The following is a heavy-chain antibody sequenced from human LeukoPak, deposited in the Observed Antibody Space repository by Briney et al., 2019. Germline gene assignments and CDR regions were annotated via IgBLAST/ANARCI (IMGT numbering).Heavy chain of an antibody. J-gene: IGHJ4*02. Sequence: GGSLRLSCAASGFTFSNFAMNWVRQAPGGGLEWVSFISVSTSYIYYADSVKGRFTISRDNARNSLYLQMNSLRVEDTAVYYCARGGSCSRTSCYHFDYWGQGTLVTVSS. CDR3: ARGGSCSRTSCYHFDY. D-gene: IGHD2-2*01. V-gene: IGHV3-21*04. CDR2: ISVSTSYI. CDR1: GFTFSNFA.